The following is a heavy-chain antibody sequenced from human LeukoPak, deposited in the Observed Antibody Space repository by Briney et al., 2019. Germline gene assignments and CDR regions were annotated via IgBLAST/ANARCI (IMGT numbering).Heavy chain of an antibody. CDR3: AREATSGWFYFDH. V-gene: IGHV3-21*01. J-gene: IGHJ4*02. D-gene: IGHD6-19*01. Sequence: GGSLRLSCVASGFSFSDYTMNWFRQVQGEGLEWLSSIESASNYIYYADSVKGRFTISRDNAKNSLFLQMDSLTAEDTAVYYCAREATSGWFYFDHWGQGTLVAV. CDR1: GFSFSDYT. CDR2: IESASNYI.